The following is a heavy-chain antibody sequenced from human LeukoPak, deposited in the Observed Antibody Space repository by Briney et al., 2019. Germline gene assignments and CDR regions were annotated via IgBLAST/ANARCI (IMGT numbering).Heavy chain of an antibody. V-gene: IGHV4-34*01. Sequence: PAETLSLTCAVCGGSFSGYYWSWIRQPPGKGLEWIGEINHSGSTNYNPSLKSRVTISVDTSKNQFSLKLSSVTAADTAVYYCARSTVTYNWFDPWGQGTLVTVSS. CDR3: ARSTVTYNWFDP. CDR1: GGSFSGYY. CDR2: INHSGST. D-gene: IGHD4-17*01. J-gene: IGHJ5*02.